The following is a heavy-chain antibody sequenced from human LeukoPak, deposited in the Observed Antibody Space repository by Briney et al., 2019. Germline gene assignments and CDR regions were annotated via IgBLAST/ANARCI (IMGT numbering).Heavy chain of an antibody. D-gene: IGHD6-19*01. CDR2: INHSGST. J-gene: IGHJ4*02. Sequence: PSETLSLTCAVYGGSFSGYYWSWIRQPPGKGLEWIGEINHSGSTNYNPSLKSRVTISVDTSKNQFSLKLSSVTAADTAVYYCARGPQWLVRSPYYFDYWGQGTLVTVSS. CDR3: ARGPQWLVRSPYYFDY. CDR1: GGSFSGYY. V-gene: IGHV4-34*01.